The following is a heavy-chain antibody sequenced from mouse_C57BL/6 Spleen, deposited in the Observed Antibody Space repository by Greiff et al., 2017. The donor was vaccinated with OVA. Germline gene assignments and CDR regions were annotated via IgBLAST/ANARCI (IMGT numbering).Heavy chain of an antibody. CDR2: ISSGSSTI. J-gene: IGHJ4*01. Sequence: EVQLVESGGGLVKPGGSLKLSCAASGFTFSDYGMHWVRQAPEKGLEWVAYISSGSSTIYYADTVKGRFTISRDNAKNTLFLQMTSLRSEDTAMYYCARPRNYYGSSDYAMDYWGQGTSVTVAS. CDR3: ARPRNYYGSSDYAMDY. V-gene: IGHV5-17*01. D-gene: IGHD1-1*01. CDR1: GFTFSDYG.